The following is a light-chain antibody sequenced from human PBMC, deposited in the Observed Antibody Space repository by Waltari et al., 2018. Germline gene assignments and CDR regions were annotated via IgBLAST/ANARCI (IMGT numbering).Light chain of an antibody. CDR1: SGHSSYA. V-gene: IGLV4-69*01. J-gene: IGLJ3*02. CDR3: QTWGTGIRV. CDR2: VNSDGSH. Sequence: QLVLTQSPSASASLGASVKLTCTLSSGHSSYAIAWHQQQPEKGPRYLMKVNSDGSHRKGDGIPDRFSGSRSGAERYLTISSLQSEDEADYDCQTWGTGIRVFGGGTKLTVL.